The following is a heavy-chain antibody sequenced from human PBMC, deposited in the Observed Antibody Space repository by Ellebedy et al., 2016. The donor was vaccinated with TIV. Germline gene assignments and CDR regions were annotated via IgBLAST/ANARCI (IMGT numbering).Heavy chain of an antibody. V-gene: IGHV3-21*01. D-gene: IGHD4-23*01. CDR2: IISRGSYL. CDR3: ANSRESVY. J-gene: IGHJ4*02. Sequence: GESLKISCAASGFTFSSYTFLLVRQTPGKGLEWVSSIISRGSYLYYEDSVTRRFTISRDNAKNSLYLHMNSLRVDDTAVYYCANSRESVYWGQGTLVTVSS. CDR1: GFTFSSYT.